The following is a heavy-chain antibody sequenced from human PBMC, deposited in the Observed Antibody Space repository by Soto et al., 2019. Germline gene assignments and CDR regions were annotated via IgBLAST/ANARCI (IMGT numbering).Heavy chain of an antibody. V-gene: IGHV1-18*01. D-gene: IGHD2-15*01. Sequence: QVQVVQSGAEVKKPGASVKVACKASGYSFDTFGMSWVRQAPGQGLEWMGWISIEKSDTNSAQKFQDSVTMTTDTSMSTVYMERRSLTADDAAVYFCARCYCSVGSCFTCWHFDGWGRGTVVTIYS. CDR1: GYSFDTFG. CDR2: ISIEKSDT. J-gene: IGHJ2*01. CDR3: ARCYCSVGSCFTCWHFDG.